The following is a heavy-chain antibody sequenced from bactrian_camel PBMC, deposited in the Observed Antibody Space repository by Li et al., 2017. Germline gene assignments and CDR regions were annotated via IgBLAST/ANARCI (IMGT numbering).Heavy chain of an antibody. Sequence: LVESGGGSVQAGQSLRLSCAVSGYTNTYYCMGWFRQAPGKERERVAAIHDAGTTSYADSVKGRFTISKDNRKIIKAMYLQMNDLKPEDTAIYTCAADVKAGARPGGYCWVRYDMGYWGKGTQVTVS. J-gene: IGHJ7*01. D-gene: IGHD2*01. CDR2: IHDAGTT. CDR1: GYTNTYYC. V-gene: IGHV3S53*01.